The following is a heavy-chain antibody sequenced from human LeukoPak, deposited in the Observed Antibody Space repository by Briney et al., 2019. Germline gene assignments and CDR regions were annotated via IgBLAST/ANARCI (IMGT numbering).Heavy chain of an antibody. V-gene: IGHV3-30*02. J-gene: IGHJ4*02. D-gene: IGHD6-19*01. CDR1: GFTFSTYG. CDR3: ARVGYGWYEVDY. Sequence: GGSLRLSCAASGFTFSTYGMHWVRQAPGKGLDWVAFIRYDGSEGYYADSVKDRFTVSRDNSKNRMYLQMNSLRAEDTAIYYCARVGYGWYEVDYWGQGTLVTVSS. CDR2: IRYDGSEG.